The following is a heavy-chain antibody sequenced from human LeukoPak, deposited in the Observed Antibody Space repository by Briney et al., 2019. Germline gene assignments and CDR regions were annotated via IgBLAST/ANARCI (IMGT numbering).Heavy chain of an antibody. Sequence: GRSLRLSCAASGFTFSSYAMHWVRQAPGKGLEWVAVISYDGSNKYYADSVKGRFTISRDNSKNTLYLQMSSLRDEDTAVYYCARDAGNSGYGMDVWGQGTTVTVSS. CDR3: ARDAGNSGYGMDV. D-gene: IGHD6-19*01. CDR1: GFTFSSYA. V-gene: IGHV3-30*04. J-gene: IGHJ6*02. CDR2: ISYDGSNK.